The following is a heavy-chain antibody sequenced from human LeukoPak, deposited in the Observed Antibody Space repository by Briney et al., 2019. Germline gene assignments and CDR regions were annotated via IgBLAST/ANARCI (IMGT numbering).Heavy chain of an antibody. CDR3: AREGPSKSSGSDY. Sequence: GGSLRLSCAASGFTFSSYWMSWVRQAPGKGLEWVANIKQDGSEKYYVDSVKGRFTISRDNAKNSLYLQMNSLRAEDTAVYYCAREGPSKSSGSDYWGQGTLVTVSS. V-gene: IGHV3-7*01. D-gene: IGHD3-22*01. J-gene: IGHJ4*02. CDR2: IKQDGSEK. CDR1: GFTFSSYW.